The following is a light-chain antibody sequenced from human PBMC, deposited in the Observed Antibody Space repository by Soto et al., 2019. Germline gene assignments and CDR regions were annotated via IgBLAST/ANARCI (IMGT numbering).Light chain of an antibody. V-gene: IGLV1-40*02. CDR3: QSYDSSLSASV. J-gene: IGLJ3*02. Sequence: QSVVTQAPSVSGAPGQRITISCAGSSSNIGGGYEVHWYQQLPGTAPKLLIYDNNHRPSGVPDRFSGSKSGTSASLAITGLQAEDEADYYCQSYDSSLSASVFGGGTKLTVL. CDR2: DNN. CDR1: SSNIGGGYE.